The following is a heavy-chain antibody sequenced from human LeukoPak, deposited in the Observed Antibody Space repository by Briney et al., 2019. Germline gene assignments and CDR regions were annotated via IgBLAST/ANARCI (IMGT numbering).Heavy chain of an antibody. CDR1: GGSISSYY. Sequence: SETLSLTCTVSGGSISSYYWSWIRQPRGKGLEWIGYIYYSGSTNYNPSLKSRVTISVDTSKNQFSLKLSSVTAADTAVYYCARVGKGTDYWGQGTLVTVSS. J-gene: IGHJ4*02. CDR2: IYYSGST. V-gene: IGHV4-59*01. CDR3: ARVGKGTDY. D-gene: IGHD7-27*01.